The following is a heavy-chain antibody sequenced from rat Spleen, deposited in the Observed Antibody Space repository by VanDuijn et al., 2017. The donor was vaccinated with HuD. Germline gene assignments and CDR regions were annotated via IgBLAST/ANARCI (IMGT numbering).Heavy chain of an antibody. CDR3: ARHSSTYYVMDA. J-gene: IGHJ4*01. D-gene: IGHD1-2*01. V-gene: IGHV5-7*01. Sequence: EVQLVESGGGVVQPGRSLKLSCVTSGFTFSDFYMAWVRQAPGKGLEWVATIIYDGSRTYYRDSVKGRFTISRDNAKNTQYLQMDSLRSEDTATFYCARHSSTYYVMDAWGQGASVTVSS. CDR2: IIYDGSRT. CDR1: GFTFSDFY.